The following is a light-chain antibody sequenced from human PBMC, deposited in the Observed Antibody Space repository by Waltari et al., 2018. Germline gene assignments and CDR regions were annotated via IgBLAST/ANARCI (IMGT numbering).Light chain of an antibody. CDR1: QRVSSY. V-gene: IGKV3-11*01. J-gene: IGKJ1*01. Sequence: EIVLTQSPATLSLSPGERANLSCRASQRVSSYLAWYQQKPGQAPRLLIYDASNKATGIPARFSGSGSGTDFTLTISSLEPEDFAVYYCQQRSNWPRTFGQGTKVEIK. CDR2: DAS. CDR3: QQRSNWPRT.